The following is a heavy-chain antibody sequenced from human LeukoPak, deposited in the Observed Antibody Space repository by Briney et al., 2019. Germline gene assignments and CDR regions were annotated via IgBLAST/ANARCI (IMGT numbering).Heavy chain of an antibody. CDR3: TADFEMTAYAYYYYYMGV. J-gene: IGHJ6*03. CDR1: GLTFGDYP. CDR2: IKHKPSGVTT. D-gene: IGHD2-21*02. Sequence: SGLTFGDYPLSWVRQAPGKGIEWVGFIKHKPSGVTTKNRATVKGRLTISRDDSKGVAYLQMNRLKPEDTGIYYCTADFEMTAYAYYYYYMGVWGKGTTVIVSS. V-gene: IGHV3-49*04.